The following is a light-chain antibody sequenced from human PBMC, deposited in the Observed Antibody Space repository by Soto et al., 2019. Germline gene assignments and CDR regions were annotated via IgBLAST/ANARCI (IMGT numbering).Light chain of an antibody. CDR1: QSVSSSY. CDR2: GTS. Sequence: EIVLTQSPGTLSLSPGERATLSCRGSQSVSSSYLAWYQQKPGQAPRLLISGTSNRATGIPDRFSGSGSGTDFTLTISRLEPEDFAVYYCQQYGSSPLTFGGGTKVEIK. CDR3: QQYGSSPLT. J-gene: IGKJ4*01. V-gene: IGKV3-20*01.